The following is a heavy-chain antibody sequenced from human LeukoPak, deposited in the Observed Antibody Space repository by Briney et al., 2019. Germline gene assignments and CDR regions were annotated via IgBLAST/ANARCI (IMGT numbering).Heavy chain of an antibody. Sequence: SETLSLTCAVSGGSISSSYWWSWIRQPPGKGLEWIGSIYYSGSTYYNPSLKSRVTISVDTSKNQFSLKLSSVTAADTAVYYCARGKIDKPFDYWGQGTLVTVSS. D-gene: IGHD3-9*01. J-gene: IGHJ4*02. CDR1: GGSISSSYW. CDR3: ARGKIDKPFDY. V-gene: IGHV4-39*07. CDR2: IYYSGST.